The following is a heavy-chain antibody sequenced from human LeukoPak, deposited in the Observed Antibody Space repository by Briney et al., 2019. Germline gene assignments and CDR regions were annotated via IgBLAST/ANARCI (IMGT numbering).Heavy chain of an antibody. D-gene: IGHD3-9*01. J-gene: IGHJ4*02. V-gene: IGHV3-30*02. CDR3: AKGGKYDILTGYRRSRLLGDF. CDR2: IRYDGSNK. CDR1: GFTFSSHG. Sequence: GGTLRLSCAASGFTFSSHGMHWVRQTPAKGLEWVAFIRYDGSNKYYADSVKGRFIISRDNSKNTLFLQMNSLRPEDTAVYYCAKGGKYDILTGYRRSRLLGDFWGQGTLVTVSS.